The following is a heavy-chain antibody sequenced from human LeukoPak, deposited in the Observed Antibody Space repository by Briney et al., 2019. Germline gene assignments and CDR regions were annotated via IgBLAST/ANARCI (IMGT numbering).Heavy chain of an antibody. CDR1: GGSISSYY. D-gene: IGHD6-13*01. Sequence: SETLSLTCTVSGGSISSYYWSWIRQPPGKGLEWIGYIYYSGSTNYNPSLKSRGTISVDTSKNQFSLKLGSVTAADTAVYYCARDSGIAAAFDYWGQGTLVTVSS. J-gene: IGHJ4*02. V-gene: IGHV4-59*01. CDR2: IYYSGST. CDR3: ARDSGIAAAFDY.